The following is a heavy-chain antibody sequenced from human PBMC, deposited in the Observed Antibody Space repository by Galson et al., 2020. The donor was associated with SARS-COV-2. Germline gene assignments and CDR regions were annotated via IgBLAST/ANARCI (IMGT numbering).Heavy chain of an antibody. CDR1: GYTFINYD. D-gene: IGHD3-10*01. CDR2: MNPKSGNT. J-gene: IGHJ6*02. CDR3: ARGPLWVRGVIKEYSYSGLDV. Sequence: ASVKVSCKASGYTFINYDINWVRQATGQGLEWMGWMNPKSGNTGYAQNFQGRVVMTRDTSMNTAYMELGSLTPEDTAVYYCARGPLWVRGVIKEYSYSGLDVWGQGTTVTVSS. V-gene: IGHV1-8*01.